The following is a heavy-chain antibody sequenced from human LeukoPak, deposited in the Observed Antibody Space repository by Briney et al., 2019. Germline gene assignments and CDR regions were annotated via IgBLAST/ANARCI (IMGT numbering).Heavy chain of an antibody. V-gene: IGHV4-4*07. D-gene: IGHD3-22*01. CDR2: IYTSGST. CDR3: ARDQYYYDSSDYYYYFDY. J-gene: IGHJ4*02. Sequence: PSETLSLTCTVSGDSISSYYWSWIRQPAGKGLEWIGRIYTSGSTNYNPSLKSRVTMSVDTSKNQISLKLSSVTAADTAVYYCARDQYYYDSSDYYYYFDYWGQGTLVTVSS. CDR1: GDSISSYY.